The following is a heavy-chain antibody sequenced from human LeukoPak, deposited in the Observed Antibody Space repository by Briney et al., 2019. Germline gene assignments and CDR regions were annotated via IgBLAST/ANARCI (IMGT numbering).Heavy chain of an antibody. CDR3: AKDQGYCSSTSCYERRWFDP. CDR2: IRYDGSNK. J-gene: IGHJ5*02. CDR1: GFTFSNYG. Sequence: GGSLRLSCAASGFTFSNYGMHWVRQAPGKGLEWVAFIRYDGSNKYYADSVKGRFTISRDNSKNTLYLQMNSLRAEDTAVYYCAKDQGYCSSTSCYERRWFDPWGQGTLVTVSS. D-gene: IGHD2-2*01. V-gene: IGHV3-30*02.